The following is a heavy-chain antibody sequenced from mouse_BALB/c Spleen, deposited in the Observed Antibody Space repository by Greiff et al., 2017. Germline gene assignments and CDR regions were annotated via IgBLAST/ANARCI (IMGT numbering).Heavy chain of an antibody. J-gene: IGHJ4*01. D-gene: IGHD2-1*01. Sequence: EVMLVESGPGLVKPSQSLSLTCTVTGYSITSDYAWNWIRQFPGNKLEWMGYISYSGSTSYNPSLKSRISITRDTSKNQFFLQLNSVTTEDTATYYCARYGIHYAMDYWGQGTSVTVSS. V-gene: IGHV3-2*02. CDR2: ISYSGST. CDR1: GYSITSDYA. CDR3: ARYGIHYAMDY.